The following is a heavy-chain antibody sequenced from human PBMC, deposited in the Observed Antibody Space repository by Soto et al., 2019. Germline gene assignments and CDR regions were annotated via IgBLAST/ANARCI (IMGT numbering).Heavy chain of an antibody. J-gene: IGHJ5*02. CDR1: GFTFSSYG. V-gene: IGHV3-30*18. D-gene: IGHD2-2*01. CDR3: AKKGSGCSSTSCYFFEWFDP. CDR2: ISYDGSNK. Sequence: GGSLRLSCAAAGFTFSSYGMHWDRQAPGKGLEWVAVISYDGSNKYYADSVKGRFTISRDNSKNTLYLQMNSLRAEDTAVYYCAKKGSGCSSTSCYFFEWFDPWRQGTLVPASS.